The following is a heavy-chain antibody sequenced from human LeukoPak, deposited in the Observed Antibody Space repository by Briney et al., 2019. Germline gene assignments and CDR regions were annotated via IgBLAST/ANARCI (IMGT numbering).Heavy chain of an antibody. Sequence: ASVKVSCKASGYTFTSYAMHWVRQAPGQRLEWMGWINAGNGNTKYSQKFQGRVTITRDTSASTAYMEPSSLRSEDTAVYYCARDSGYSYAPPDYWGQGTLVTVSS. CDR3: ARDSGYSYAPPDY. CDR1: GYTFTSYA. CDR2: INAGNGNT. J-gene: IGHJ4*02. V-gene: IGHV1-3*01. D-gene: IGHD5-18*01.